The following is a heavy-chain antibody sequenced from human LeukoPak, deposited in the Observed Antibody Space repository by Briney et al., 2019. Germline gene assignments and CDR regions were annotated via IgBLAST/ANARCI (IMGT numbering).Heavy chain of an antibody. J-gene: IGHJ4*02. D-gene: IGHD2-2*01. CDR3: AKDQPTAYFDY. Sequence: PGGSLRLTCAASGFTFSSYGMHWVRQAPGKGLEWVAFIRNDGSIKYYADSVKGRFTISRDNSKNTLYLQMNSLRGEDTAVYYCAKDQPTAYFDYWGQGSLVTVSS. CDR1: GFTFSSYG. V-gene: IGHV3-30*02. CDR2: IRNDGSIK.